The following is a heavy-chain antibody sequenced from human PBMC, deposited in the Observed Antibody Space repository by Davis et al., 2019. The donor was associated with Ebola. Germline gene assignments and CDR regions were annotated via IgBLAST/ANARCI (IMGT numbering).Heavy chain of an antibody. V-gene: IGHV1-18*01. Sequence: ASVKVSCKASGGTFSSYTISWVRQAPGQGLEWMGWISAYNGNTNYAQKLQGRVTMTTDTSTSTAYMELRSLRSDDTAVYYCAREIAPNWFDPWGQGTLVTVSS. J-gene: IGHJ5*02. CDR3: AREIAPNWFDP. CDR2: ISAYNGNT. CDR1: GGTFSSYT. D-gene: IGHD2/OR15-2a*01.